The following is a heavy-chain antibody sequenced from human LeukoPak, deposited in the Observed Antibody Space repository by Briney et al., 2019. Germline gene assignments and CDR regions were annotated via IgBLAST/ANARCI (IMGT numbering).Heavy chain of an antibody. V-gene: IGHV1-18*01. D-gene: IGHD3-22*01. CDR2: ISAYNGNT. CDR3: ASSGAHTYYYDSSGYYFS. J-gene: IGHJ4*02. Sequence: GASVKVSCEASGYTFTSYGISWVRQAPGQGLEWMGWISAYNGNTNYAQKLQGRVTMTTDTSTSTAYMELRSLRSDDTAVYYCASSGAHTYYYDSSGYYFSWGQGTLVTVSS. CDR1: GYTFTSYG.